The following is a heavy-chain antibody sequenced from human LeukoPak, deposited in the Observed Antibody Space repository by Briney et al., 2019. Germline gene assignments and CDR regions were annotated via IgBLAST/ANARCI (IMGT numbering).Heavy chain of an antibody. CDR1: GGTFSSYA. CDR3: ARTRWYYHDSNGYMTYFDY. Sequence: ASVKVSRKASGGTFSSYAISWVRQAPGQGLEWMGGIIPVYGTPNYAQKFQGRVTIIADQSTSTAYMELSSLRFEDTAVYYCARTRWYYHDSNGYMTYFDYWGQGTLVTVSS. D-gene: IGHD3-22*01. V-gene: IGHV1-69*13. J-gene: IGHJ4*02. CDR2: IIPVYGTP.